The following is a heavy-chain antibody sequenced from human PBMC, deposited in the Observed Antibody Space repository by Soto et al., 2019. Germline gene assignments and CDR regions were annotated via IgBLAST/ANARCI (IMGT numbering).Heavy chain of an antibody. CDR1: VFSISSGLY. Sequence: SETLSLTCNGTVFSISSGLYCIWVRQTPGKGLEWIGSIYRPGNSYRNPSLEGRLIVSMDLSNNQFFLKLASSTAADTAIFYCAREKVAATFFDNWGQGTQVSVSP. CDR2: IYRPGNS. J-gene: IGHJ4*02. D-gene: IGHD2-15*01. V-gene: IGHV4-38-2*02. CDR3: AREKVAATFFDN.